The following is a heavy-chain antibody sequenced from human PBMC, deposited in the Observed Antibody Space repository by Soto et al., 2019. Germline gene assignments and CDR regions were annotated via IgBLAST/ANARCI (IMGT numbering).Heavy chain of an antibody. CDR2: ISSSSSTI. CDR1: GFTFSSYS. V-gene: IGHV3-48*02. CDR3: AREPLPDCSGGSCYSEGGFDYYYYGMDV. D-gene: IGHD2-15*01. J-gene: IGHJ6*02. Sequence: GGSLRLSCAASGFTFSSYSMNWVRQAPGKGLEWVSYISSSSSTIYYADFVKGRFTISRDKAKNSLYLQMNSLRDEDTAVYYCAREPLPDCSGGSCYSEGGFDYYYYGMDVWGQGTTVTVSS.